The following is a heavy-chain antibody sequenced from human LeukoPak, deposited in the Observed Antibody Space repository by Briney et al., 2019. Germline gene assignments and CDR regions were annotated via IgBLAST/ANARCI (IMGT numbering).Heavy chain of an antibody. J-gene: IGHJ6*02. CDR3: ARTRGSSGYYEYYYGMDV. D-gene: IGHD3-22*01. V-gene: IGHV2-70*01. CDR1: GFSLSTSGMC. CDR2: IDWDDDK. Sequence: SGPALVKPTQTLTLTCTSSGFSLSTSGMCVSWIRQPPGKALEWLALIDWDDDKYYSTSLKTRLTISKDTSKNQVVLTMTNMDPVDTATYYCARTRGSSGYYEYYYGMDVWGQGTTVTVSS.